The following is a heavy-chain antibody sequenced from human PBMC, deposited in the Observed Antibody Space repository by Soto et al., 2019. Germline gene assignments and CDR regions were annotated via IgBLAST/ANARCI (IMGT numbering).Heavy chain of an antibody. CDR2: ISDSGGST. CDR1: GFTFSSYG. J-gene: IGHJ4*02. Sequence: PGGSLRLSCAASGFTFSSYGMHWVRQAPGKGLENVSAISDSGGSTYYANSVKGRFTISRDNSKNTLYLQMGSLRAEDMAVYYCARGNCYGSGSYFCHDYWGQGTLVTVSS. D-gene: IGHD3-10*01. CDR3: ARGNCYGSGSYFCHDY. V-gene: IGHV3-64*01.